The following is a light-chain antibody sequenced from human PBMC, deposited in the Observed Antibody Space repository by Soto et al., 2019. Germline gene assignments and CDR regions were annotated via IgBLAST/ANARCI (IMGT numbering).Light chain of an antibody. Sequence: QSVLTQPPSASGSPGQSVTISCTGTSSDVGGYNFVSWYQQHPGKAPKLLIYEVSKRPSGVPDRFSGSKSGNTASLTVSGLQAEDEADYHCAAWDDSLRAYVFGAGTKVTVL. J-gene: IGLJ1*01. CDR2: EVS. CDR1: SSDVGGYNF. CDR3: AAWDDSLRAYV. V-gene: IGLV2-8*01.